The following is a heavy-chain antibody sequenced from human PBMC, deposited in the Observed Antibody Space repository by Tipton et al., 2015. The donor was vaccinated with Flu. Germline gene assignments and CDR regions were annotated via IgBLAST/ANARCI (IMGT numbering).Heavy chain of an antibody. V-gene: IGHV4-34*01. CDR1: GSSFNGYF. Sequence: LRLSCGVSGSSFNGYFWSWIRQSPGKGLEWIGEINDGGTTNYNPSLKSRVTMSVGTSNNQFSLTLSSVTAADTAVYYCARALTYYDFWSANRGAFYGMDVWGQGTTVTVSS. D-gene: IGHD3-3*01. CDR2: INDGGTT. J-gene: IGHJ6*02. CDR3: ARALTYYDFWSANRGAFYGMDV.